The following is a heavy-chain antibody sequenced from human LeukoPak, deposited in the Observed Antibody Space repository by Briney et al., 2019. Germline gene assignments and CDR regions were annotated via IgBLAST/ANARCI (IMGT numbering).Heavy chain of an antibody. D-gene: IGHD3-3*01. V-gene: IGHV3-53*01. J-gene: IGHJ6*02. CDR2: IYSGGST. Sequence: GGFLRLSCAASGFTVSSNYMSWVRQAPGKGLEWVSVIYSGGSTYYADSVKGRFTISRDNSKNTLYLQMNSLRAEDTAVYYCARVLSPKYYDFWSGYYYYYYGMDVWGQGTTVTVSS. CDR3: ARVLSPKYYDFWSGYYYYYYGMDV. CDR1: GFTVSSNY.